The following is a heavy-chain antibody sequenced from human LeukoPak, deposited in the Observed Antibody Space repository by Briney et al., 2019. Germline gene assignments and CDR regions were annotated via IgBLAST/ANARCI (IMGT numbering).Heavy chain of an antibody. CDR1: GGTFSSYA. D-gene: IGHD1-26*01. CDR3: ARGGSYLSAFDI. Sequence: ASVKASCKASGGTFSSYAISWVRQAPGQGLEWMGIINLRSSSTNYAQKFQGRVTMTRDISTTTVYLELSSLRSEDTAVYYCARGGSYLSAFDIWGQGTMVTVSS. V-gene: IGHV1-46*01. J-gene: IGHJ3*02. CDR2: INLRSSST.